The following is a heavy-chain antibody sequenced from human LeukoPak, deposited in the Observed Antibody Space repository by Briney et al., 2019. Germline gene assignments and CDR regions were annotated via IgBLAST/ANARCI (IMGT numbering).Heavy chain of an antibody. Sequence: GGSLRLSCAASGFTFSSYWMSWVRQAPGKGLEWVANIKQDGSEKYYADSVKGRFTISRDNSKNTLYLQMNSLRAEDTAVYYCAKAIYRYQLLWNDYWGQGTLVTVSS. D-gene: IGHD2-2*01. CDR1: GFTFSSYW. V-gene: IGHV3-7*01. J-gene: IGHJ4*02. CDR3: AKAIYRYQLLWNDY. CDR2: IKQDGSEK.